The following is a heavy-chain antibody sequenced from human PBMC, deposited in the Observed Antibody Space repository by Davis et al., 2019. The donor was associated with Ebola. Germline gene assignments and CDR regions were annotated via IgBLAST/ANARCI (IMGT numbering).Heavy chain of an antibody. CDR3: ARDLGIAARGGYYDSMDV. CDR2: ISSSSSYI. D-gene: IGHD6-13*01. CDR1: GFTFSSYD. V-gene: IGHV3-21*05. J-gene: IGHJ6*02. Sequence: GESLKISCAASGFTFSSYDMNWVRQAPGKGLEWVSYISSSSSYIYYADSVKGRFTISRDNAKNSLYLQMNSLRAEDTAVYYCARDLGIAARGGYYDSMDVWGQGTTVTVSS.